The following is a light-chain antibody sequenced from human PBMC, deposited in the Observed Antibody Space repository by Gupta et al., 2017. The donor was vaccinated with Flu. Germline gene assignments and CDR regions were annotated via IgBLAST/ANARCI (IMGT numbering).Light chain of an antibody. J-gene: IGKJ1*01. CDR3: QQRKT. CDR1: QGISSY. V-gene: IGKV1-9*01. Sequence: LTQSPSFLSAAVGDRVTITCRASQGISSYLAWYQQKPGRAPNLLIYGASALHSGVPSRFSGSVSGTEVTLTISSLQPEDFATYYCQQRKTFGQGTKVEMK. CDR2: GAS.